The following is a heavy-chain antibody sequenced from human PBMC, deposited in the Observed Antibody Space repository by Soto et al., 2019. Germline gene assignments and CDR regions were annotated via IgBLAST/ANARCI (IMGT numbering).Heavy chain of an antibody. CDR1: GFTFSSYG. V-gene: IGHV3-30*18. CDR3: AKEGGGGKLGIDYYYYHYMDV. Sequence: PGVSLRLSCAASGFTFSSYGMHWVRQAPGKGLEWVAVISYDGSNKYYADSVKGRFTISRDNSKNTLYLQMNSLRAEDTAVYYCAKEGGGGKLGIDYYYYHYMDVWGKGTTVTVSS. CDR2: ISYDGSNK. J-gene: IGHJ6*03. D-gene: IGHD2-21*01.